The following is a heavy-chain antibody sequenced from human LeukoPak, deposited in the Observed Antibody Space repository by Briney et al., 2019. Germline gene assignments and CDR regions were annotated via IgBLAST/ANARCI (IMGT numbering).Heavy chain of an antibody. CDR2: ISGSSGRT. D-gene: IGHD6-19*01. Sequence: GGSLRLSCAASGFTFSNYAMSWVRQAPGKGLEWVSSISGSSGRTYYTDSVKGRFTISRDNSKNTLYLQMNSLRAEDTAIYYCAKGLAVAGRDWGQGTLVTVSS. V-gene: IGHV3-23*01. CDR1: GFTFSNYA. CDR3: AKGLAVAGRD. J-gene: IGHJ4*02.